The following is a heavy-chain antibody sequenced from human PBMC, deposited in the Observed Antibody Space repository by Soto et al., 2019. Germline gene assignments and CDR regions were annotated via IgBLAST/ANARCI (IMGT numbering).Heavy chain of an antibody. CDR2: INPNSGGT. CDR1: GYTFTGYY. J-gene: IGHJ4*02. Sequence: ASVKVSCKASGYTFTGYYMHWVRQAPGQGLEWMGWINPNSGGTNYAQKFQGWVTMTKDTSIGTAYMELSRLRSDDTAVYYYPTDQGSSGSMDYWGQGTLVTVSS. CDR3: PTDQGSSGSMDY. V-gene: IGHV1-2*04. D-gene: IGHD3-22*01.